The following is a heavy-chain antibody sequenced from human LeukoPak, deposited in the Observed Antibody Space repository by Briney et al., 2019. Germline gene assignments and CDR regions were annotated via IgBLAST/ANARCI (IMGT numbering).Heavy chain of an antibody. CDR1: GCSFTSYW. CDR2: IDPSDSYT. CDR3: ARSYYYDSSAYYFDY. V-gene: IGHV5-10-1*01. J-gene: IGHJ4*02. Sequence: GESLRISCKGSGCSFTSYWISWVRQMPGKGLEWMGRIDPSDSYTNYSPSFQGHVTISADKSISTAYLQWSSLKASDTAMYYCARSYYYDSSAYYFDYWGQGTLVTVSS. D-gene: IGHD3-22*01.